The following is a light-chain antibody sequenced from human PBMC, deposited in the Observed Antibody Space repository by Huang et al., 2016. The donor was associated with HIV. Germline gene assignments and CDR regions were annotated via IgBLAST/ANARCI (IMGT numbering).Light chain of an antibody. CDR1: QSIDNN. CDR3: QQYKNWPPLYT. CDR2: SAS. Sequence: EIVMTQSPATLSVSPGERATLSCRASQSIDNNLAWYQQKTGQAPRLLISSASTRTTGIPARFSGRGSGTEFTLTITSLQSEDFAVYYCQQYKNWPPLYTFGQGTKLEIK. J-gene: IGKJ2*01. V-gene: IGKV3-15*01.